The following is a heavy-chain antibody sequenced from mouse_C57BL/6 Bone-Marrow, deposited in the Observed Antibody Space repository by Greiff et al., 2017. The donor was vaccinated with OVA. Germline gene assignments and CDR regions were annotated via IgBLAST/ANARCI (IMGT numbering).Heavy chain of an antibody. J-gene: IGHJ1*03. CDR3: ARNFYDGYYGYFDV. CDR1: GFSLTSYG. D-gene: IGHD2-3*01. CDR2: IWSGGST. Sequence: VQGVESGPGLVQPSQSLSITCTVSGFSLTSYGVHWVRQSPGKGLEWLGVIWSGGSTDYNAAFISRLSISKDNSKSQVFFKMNSLQADDTAIYYCARNFYDGYYGYFDVWGTGTTVTVSS. V-gene: IGHV2-2*01.